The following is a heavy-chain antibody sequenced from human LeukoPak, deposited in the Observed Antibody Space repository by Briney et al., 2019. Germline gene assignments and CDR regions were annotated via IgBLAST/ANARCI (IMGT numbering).Heavy chain of an antibody. J-gene: IGHJ6*02. CDR3: AKDRGDGYNYDYYYGMDV. CDR1: GFTFSSYG. D-gene: IGHD5-24*01. Sequence: GGSLRVSCAASGFTFSSYGMHWVRQAPGKGLDWVAVISYDGSNKYYADSVKGRFTISRDNSKHTLYLQMNSLRAEDTAVYYCAKDRGDGYNYDYYYGMDVWGQGTTVTASS. V-gene: IGHV3-30*18. CDR2: ISYDGSNK.